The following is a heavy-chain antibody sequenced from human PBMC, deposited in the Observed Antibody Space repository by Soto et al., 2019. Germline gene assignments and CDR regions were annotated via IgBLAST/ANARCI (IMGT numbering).Heavy chain of an antibody. CDR3: SSITGTTDLGGMDV. V-gene: IGHV3-23*01. D-gene: IGHD1-7*01. CDR1: GFTFSSYA. Sequence: EVQLLESGGGLVQPGGSLRLSCAASGFTFSSYAMSWVRQAPGKGLEWVSAISGSGGSTYYADSVKGRFTISRDNSKNTLYLQMNSLRAEDTAVYYCSSITGTTDLGGMDVWGQGTTVTVSS. J-gene: IGHJ6*02. CDR2: ISGSGGST.